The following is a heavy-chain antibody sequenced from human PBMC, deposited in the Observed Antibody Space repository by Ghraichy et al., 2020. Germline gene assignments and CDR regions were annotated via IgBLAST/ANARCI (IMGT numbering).Heavy chain of an antibody. J-gene: IGHJ4*02. CDR2: ISSSSTTI. V-gene: IGHV3-48*04. CDR1: GFTFSTYT. D-gene: IGHD2-8*02. Sequence: GESLNISCAASGFTFSTYTMHWVRQAPGKGLEWISFISSSSTTIHYADSVKGRFTISRDDAKNSLCLQMNSLRAEDTVVYYCARAPDRTGLFDYWGQGTLVTVSS. CDR3: ARAPDRTGLFDY.